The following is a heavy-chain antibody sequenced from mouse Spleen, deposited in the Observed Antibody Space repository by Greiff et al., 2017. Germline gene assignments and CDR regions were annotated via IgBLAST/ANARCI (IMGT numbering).Heavy chain of an antibody. Sequence: EVQLQESGPELVKPGASVKISCKASGYSFTGYYMNWVKQSPEKSLEWIGEINPSTGGTTYNQKFKAKATLTVDKSSSTAYMQLKSLTSEDSAVYYCARDGGGDYWGQGTTLTVSS. CDR3: ARDGGGDY. D-gene: IGHD1-1*02. CDR2: INPSTGGT. CDR1: GYSFTGYY. J-gene: IGHJ2*01. V-gene: IGHV1-42*01.